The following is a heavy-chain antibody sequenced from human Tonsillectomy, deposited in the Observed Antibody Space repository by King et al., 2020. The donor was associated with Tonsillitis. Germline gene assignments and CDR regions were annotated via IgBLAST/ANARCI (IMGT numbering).Heavy chain of an antibody. CDR2: INHSGST. CDR3: ARGSLTIFGVAPHY. V-gene: IGHV4-34*01. Sequence: VQLQQWGAGLLKPSETLSLTCAVYGGSFSTYYWSCIRQPPGKGLEWIGEINHSGSTNYNPSLKSRVTISVDTSKNQLSLKGSSVTAADTALYYCARGSLTIFGVAPHYWGQGTLVTVSS. CDR1: GGSFSTYY. J-gene: IGHJ4*02. D-gene: IGHD3-3*01.